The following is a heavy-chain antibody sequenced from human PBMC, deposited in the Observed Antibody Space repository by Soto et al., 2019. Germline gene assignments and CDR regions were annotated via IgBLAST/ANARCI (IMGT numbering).Heavy chain of an antibody. J-gene: IGHJ6*02. D-gene: IGHD5-12*01. CDR1: GYTFTIYG. Sequence: QVQLVQSGGEVKKPGASVKVSCKASGYTFTIYGINWVRQAPGQGLEWMGWISPDNGNTNYAQKLQGRVTMTTDTSTGTAFMELRRLRSDGTAVYYCARALGYIVYAGMDVWGQGTTVTVSS. CDR3: ARALGYIVYAGMDV. V-gene: IGHV1-18*01. CDR2: ISPDNGNT.